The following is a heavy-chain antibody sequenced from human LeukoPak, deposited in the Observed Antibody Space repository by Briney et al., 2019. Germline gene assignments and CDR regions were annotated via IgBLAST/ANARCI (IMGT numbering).Heavy chain of an antibody. Sequence: PWASVKVSCKASGYTFTDYAIHWVRQAPGQSLEWMGWITTGRGETRYSQEFQRRITFTRDTSASTVYMDLSDLRSEDTAVYYCARGGKQWRGGNYFDSWGQGTLVAVSS. CDR3: ARGGKQWRGGNYFDS. D-gene: IGHD6-19*01. CDR1: GYTFTDYA. CDR2: ITTGRGET. V-gene: IGHV1-3*03. J-gene: IGHJ4*02.